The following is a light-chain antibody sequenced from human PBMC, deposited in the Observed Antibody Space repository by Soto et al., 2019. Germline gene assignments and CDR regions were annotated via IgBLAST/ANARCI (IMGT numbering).Light chain of an antibody. J-gene: IGLJ2*01. CDR3: SSYTSSSALLV. V-gene: IGLV2-14*01. Sequence: QSALTQPASVSGSPGQSITISCTGTSSDVGSYNYVSWYQQHPGKAPKFMIYGVSNRPSGVSNRFSGSKSGNTASLPISGRQAEDEADYYCSSYTSSSALLVFGGGTKLTVL. CDR2: GVS. CDR1: SSDVGSYNY.